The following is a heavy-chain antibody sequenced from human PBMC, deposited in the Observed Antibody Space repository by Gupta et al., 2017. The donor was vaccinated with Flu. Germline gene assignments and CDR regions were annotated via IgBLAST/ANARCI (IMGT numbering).Heavy chain of an antibody. CDR1: GGTFSSYA. V-gene: IGHV1-69*01. CDR2: IIPIFGTA. D-gene: IGHD6-6*01. Sequence: QVQLVQSGAEVKKPGSSVKVSCKASGGTFSSYAISWVRQAPGQGLEWMGGIIPIFGTANYAQKFQGRVTITADESTSTAYMELSSLRSEDTAVYYCASPRSGIAARPRRFMSFYYWGQGTLVTVSS. J-gene: IGHJ4*02. CDR3: ASPRSGIAARPRRFMSFYY.